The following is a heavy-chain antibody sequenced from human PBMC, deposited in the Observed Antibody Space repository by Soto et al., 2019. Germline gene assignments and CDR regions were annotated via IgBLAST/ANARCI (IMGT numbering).Heavy chain of an antibody. J-gene: IGHJ3*01. CDR2: IKPNSGDT. Sequence: ASLKVSCKASGYTFSDHYIHWIRQAPGQGLEWMGWIKPNSGDTKYGQEFHGRVTMTRDTYISTAYMEVTRLTSDDTAVYYCGRTGAATGTEVDTFDLWRQATMVSVS. CDR1: GYTFSDHY. V-gene: IGHV1-2*02. D-gene: IGHD6-13*01. CDR3: GRTGAATGTEVDTFDL.